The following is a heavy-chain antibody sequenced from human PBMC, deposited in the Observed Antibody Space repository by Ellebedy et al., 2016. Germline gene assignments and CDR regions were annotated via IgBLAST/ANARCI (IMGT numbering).Heavy chain of an antibody. D-gene: IGHD6-19*01. V-gene: IGHV1-3*01. CDR3: ARGGDSSGFGAFDI. J-gene: IGHJ3*02. Sequence: ASVKVSCKASGYTFTSYAMHWVRQAPGQRLEWMGWINAGNGNTKYSQKFQGRVTITRDTSTSTAYMELSSLRSEDTAVYYCARGGDSSGFGAFDIWGQGTMVTVSS. CDR2: INAGNGNT. CDR1: GYTFTSYA.